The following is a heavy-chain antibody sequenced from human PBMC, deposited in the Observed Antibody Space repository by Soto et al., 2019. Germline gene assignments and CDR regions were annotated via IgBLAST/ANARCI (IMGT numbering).Heavy chain of an antibody. CDR1: GFTFSSYE. V-gene: IGHV3-48*03. CDR2: ISSSGSTI. CDR3: ARHQTPQYQLLYPIYGMDV. D-gene: IGHD2-2*02. J-gene: IGHJ6*02. Sequence: GGSLRLSCAASGFTFSSYEMNWVRQAPGKGLEWVSYISSSGSTIYYADSVKGRFTISRDNAKNSLYLQMNSLRAEDTAVYYCARHQTPQYQLLYPIYGMDVWGQGTTVTVSS.